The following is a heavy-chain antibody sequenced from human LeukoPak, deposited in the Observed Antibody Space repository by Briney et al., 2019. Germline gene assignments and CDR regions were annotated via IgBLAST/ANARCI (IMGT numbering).Heavy chain of an antibody. CDR1: GYTFTSSY. Sequence: GASVTVSCKASGYTFTSSYMHWVRQAPGQGLEWMGMIDPNSGNINYAKKFQGRVTVTRDTSTSTVYMELSSLRSEDTAVYYCAREPTSGSCYFDYWGQGTLVTVSS. CDR3: AREPTSGSCYFDY. V-gene: IGHV1-46*01. CDR2: IDPNSGNI. J-gene: IGHJ4*02. D-gene: IGHD1-26*01.